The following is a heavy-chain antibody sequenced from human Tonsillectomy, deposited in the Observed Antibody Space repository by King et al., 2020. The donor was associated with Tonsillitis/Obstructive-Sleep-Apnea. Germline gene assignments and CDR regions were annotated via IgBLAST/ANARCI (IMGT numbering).Heavy chain of an antibody. CDR2: IYYSGST. V-gene: IGHV4-31*03. CDR3: AGDGSYYDFWSGYYSRPFDI. D-gene: IGHD3-3*01. CDR1: GGSISSGGYY. Sequence: QLQESGPGLVKPSQTLSLTCTVSGGSISSGGYYWSWIRPHPGKGLEWIGYIYYSGSTYYNPSLKSRVTISVDTSKNQFSLKLSSVTAADTAVYYCAGDGSYYDFWSGYYSRPFDIWGQGTMVTVSS. J-gene: IGHJ3*02.